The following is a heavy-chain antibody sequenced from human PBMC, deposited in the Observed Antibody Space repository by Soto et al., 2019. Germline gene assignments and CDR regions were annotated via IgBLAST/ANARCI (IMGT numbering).Heavy chain of an antibody. V-gene: IGHV4-4*02. CDR3: ASLASSGWYGNYYYGMDV. CDR1: GGSISSSNW. J-gene: IGHJ6*02. CDR2: IYHSGST. Sequence: PAETLSLTCAVSGGSISSSNWWSWVRQPPGKGLEWIGEIYHSGSTNYNPSLKSRVTISVDKSKNQFSLKLSSVTAADTAVYYCASLASSGWYGNYYYGMDVWGQGTTGTVSS. D-gene: IGHD6-19*01.